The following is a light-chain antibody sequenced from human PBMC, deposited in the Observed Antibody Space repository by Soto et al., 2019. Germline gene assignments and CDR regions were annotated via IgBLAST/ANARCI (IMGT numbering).Light chain of an antibody. CDR2: DVS. CDR1: SSDVGGYNY. V-gene: IGLV2-14*01. Sequence: QSVLTQPASVSGSPGQSIAVSCTGTSSDVGGYNYVSWYQQHPGKAPKLMVYDVSNRPSGVSNRFSGSKSGNTASLTISGLQAGDEADYYCRSYTSSSTYVFGTGTMVTVL. J-gene: IGLJ1*01. CDR3: RSYTSSSTYV.